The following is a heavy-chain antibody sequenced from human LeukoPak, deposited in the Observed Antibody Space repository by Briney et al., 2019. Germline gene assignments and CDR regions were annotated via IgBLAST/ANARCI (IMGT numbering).Heavy chain of an antibody. CDR2: INHSGST. CDR1: GGSFSGYY. J-gene: IGHJ4*02. Sequence: PSETLSLTCAVYGGSFSGYYWSWIRQPPGKGLEWIGEINHSGSTNYNPSLKSRVTISVDTSKNQFSLKLSSVTAADTAVYYCARARNYGSGTLPDYWGQGTLVTVSS. CDR3: ARARNYGSGTLPDY. D-gene: IGHD3-10*01. V-gene: IGHV4-34*01.